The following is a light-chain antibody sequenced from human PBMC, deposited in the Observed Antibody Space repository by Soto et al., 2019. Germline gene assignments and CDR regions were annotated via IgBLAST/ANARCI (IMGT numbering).Light chain of an antibody. Sequence: DIQMTQSPSTLSASVGDRVTITCRASQSISSWLAWYQQKPGKAPKLLIYDASSLESGVPSRLSGSGSGTEFTLTISSLQPDDFATYYCQHSYTFGQGTKLEIK. J-gene: IGKJ2*01. CDR2: DAS. CDR1: QSISSW. CDR3: QHSYT. V-gene: IGKV1-5*01.